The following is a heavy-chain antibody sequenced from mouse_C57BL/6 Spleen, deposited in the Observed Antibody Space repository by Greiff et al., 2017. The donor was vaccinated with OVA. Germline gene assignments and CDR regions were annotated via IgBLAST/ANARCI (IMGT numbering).Heavy chain of an antibody. CDR2: IDPENGDT. CDR1: GFNIKDDY. CDR3: TTYDYDGGAWFAY. J-gene: IGHJ3*01. D-gene: IGHD2-4*01. Sequence: EVKLMESGAELVRPGASVKLSCTASGFNIKDDYMHWVKQRPEQGLEWIGWIDPENGDTEYASKFQGKATITADTSSNTAYLQLSSLTSEDTAVYYCTTYDYDGGAWFAYWGQGTLVTVSA. V-gene: IGHV14-4*01.